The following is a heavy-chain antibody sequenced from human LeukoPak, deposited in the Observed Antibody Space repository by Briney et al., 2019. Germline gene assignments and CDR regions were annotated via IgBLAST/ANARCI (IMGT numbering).Heavy chain of an antibody. D-gene: IGHD3-3*01. J-gene: IGHJ4*02. CDR2: INPNSGST. Sequence: ASVKVSCKASRYTFSNFGISWVRQAPGQGLEGMGWINPNSGSTNYAQKFQGRVTMTRDTSIRKAYMEPSSLRSDDTHGYYLASPIFGVVAPHPRLDYWGRGTVVSV. CDR3: ASPIFGVVAPHPRLDY. V-gene: IGHV1-2*02. CDR1: RYTFSNFG.